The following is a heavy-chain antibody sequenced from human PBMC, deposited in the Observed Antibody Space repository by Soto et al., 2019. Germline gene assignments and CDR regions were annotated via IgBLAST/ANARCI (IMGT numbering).Heavy chain of an antibody. D-gene: IGHD5-18*01. CDR3: AKDQGTAMVPGGAFDI. CDR1: GFSFSSYG. V-gene: IGHV3-30*18. J-gene: IGHJ3*02. Sequence: PGGSLRLSCAASGFSFSSYGMHWVRQAPGKGLEWVAVISYDGSNKYYADSVKGRFTISRDNSKNTLYLQMNSLRAEDTAVYYCAKDQGTAMVPGGAFDIWGQGTMVTVSS. CDR2: ISYDGSNK.